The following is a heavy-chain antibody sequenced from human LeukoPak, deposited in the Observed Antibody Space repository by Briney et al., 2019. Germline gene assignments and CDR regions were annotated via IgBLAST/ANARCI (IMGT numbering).Heavy chain of an antibody. CDR1: GFTFDDYA. CDR3: AKGAEYYDILTGPFGV. D-gene: IGHD3-9*01. CDR2: ISWNSGSI. J-gene: IGHJ6*02. Sequence: SGGSLRLSCAASGFTFDDYAMHWVRQAPGKGLEWVSGISWNSGSIGYADSVKGRFTISRDNAKNSLYLQMNSLRAEDTALYYCAKGAEYYDILTGPFGVWGQGTTVTVSS. V-gene: IGHV3-9*01.